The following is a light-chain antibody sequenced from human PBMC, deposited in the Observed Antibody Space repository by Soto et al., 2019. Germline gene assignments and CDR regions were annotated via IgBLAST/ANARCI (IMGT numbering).Light chain of an antibody. CDR2: GVS. CDR1: QSIGRN. Sequence: DMVLTQSPGTLSLSPGEGVTLSCRASQSIGRNLNWYQHKPGQSPRLLISGVSTRVAGIPDRFTGSGAGTDFTLTISRLEADDFAVYYCQHYGASIWTFGQGTKVEIK. J-gene: IGKJ1*01. V-gene: IGKV3-20*01. CDR3: QHYGASIWT.